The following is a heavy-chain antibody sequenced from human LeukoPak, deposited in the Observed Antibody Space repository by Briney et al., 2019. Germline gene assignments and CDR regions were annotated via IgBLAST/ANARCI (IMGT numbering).Heavy chain of an antibody. CDR1: GGSISSYY. D-gene: IGHD5-18*01. V-gene: IGHV4-59*01. CDR2: IYYSGST. Sequence: SETLSLTCTVSGGSISSYYWSWIRQPPGKGLEWIGYIYYSGSTNYNPSLKSRVTISVDTSKNQFSLKLSSLTAADTAVYYCARIVDTAMVSKGYYFDYWGQGTLVTVSS. J-gene: IGHJ4*02. CDR3: ARIVDTAMVSKGYYFDY.